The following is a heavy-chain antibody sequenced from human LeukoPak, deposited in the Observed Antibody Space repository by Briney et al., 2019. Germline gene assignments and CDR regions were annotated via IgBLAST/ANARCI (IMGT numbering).Heavy chain of an antibody. CDR2: VWNDGSKN. Sequence: PGGSLRLSCAASGFTFSKFGMHWVRQTPGKGLEWVALVWNDGSKNYYADSVKGRFTISRDNSTDTLYLLLNSLRAEDTAVYYCAKDWSLGYGCLDYWGQGTLVTVSS. V-gene: IGHV3-33*06. CDR1: GFTFSKFG. CDR3: AKDWSLGYGCLDY. D-gene: IGHD5-12*01. J-gene: IGHJ4*02.